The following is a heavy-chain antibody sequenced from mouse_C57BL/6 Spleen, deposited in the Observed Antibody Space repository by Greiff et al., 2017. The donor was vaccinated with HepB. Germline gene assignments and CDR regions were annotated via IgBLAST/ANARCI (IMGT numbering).Heavy chain of an antibody. CDR3: ARAIYYDYGNYAMDY. Sequence: QVQLQQSGPELVKPGASVKISCKASGYAFSSSWMNWVKQRPGKGLEWIGRIYPGDGDTNYNGKFKGKATLTADKSSSTAYMQLSSLTSEDSAVYFCARAIYYDYGNYAMDYWGQGTSVTVSS. D-gene: IGHD2-4*01. CDR2: IYPGDGDT. V-gene: IGHV1-82*01. J-gene: IGHJ4*01. CDR1: GYAFSSSW.